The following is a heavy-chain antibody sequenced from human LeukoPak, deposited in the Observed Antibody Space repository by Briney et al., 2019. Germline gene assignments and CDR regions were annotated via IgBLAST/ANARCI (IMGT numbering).Heavy chain of an antibody. Sequence: GRSLRLSCAASGFTFDDYAMHWVRQAPGKGLEWVSGISWNSGSIGYADSVKGRFTISRDNAKNSLYLQMNSLRAEDTAVYYCAKGKLTGGGYFDYWGQGTLVTVSS. CDR3: AKGKLTGGGYFDY. J-gene: IGHJ4*02. CDR2: ISWNSGSI. V-gene: IGHV3-9*01. D-gene: IGHD7-27*01. CDR1: GFTFDDYA.